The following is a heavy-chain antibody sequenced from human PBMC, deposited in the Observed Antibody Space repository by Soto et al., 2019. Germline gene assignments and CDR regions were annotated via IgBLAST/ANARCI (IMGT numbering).Heavy chain of an antibody. V-gene: IGHV1-69*12. CDR3: AGDYGADAFDI. CDR1: GGTFSSYA. CDR2: IIPIFGTA. D-gene: IGHD4-17*01. J-gene: IGHJ3*02. Sequence: QVQLVQSGAAVKKPGSSVKVSCKASGGTFSSYAISWVRQAPGQGLEWMGGIIPIFGTANYAQKFQGRVTITADECTSTADMELSSLSSEDTAVYYCAGDYGADAFDIWGQETMVTVSS.